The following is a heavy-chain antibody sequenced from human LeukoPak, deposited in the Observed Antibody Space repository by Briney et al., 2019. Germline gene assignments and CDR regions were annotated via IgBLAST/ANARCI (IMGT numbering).Heavy chain of an antibody. CDR2: ISAYNGNT. CDR3: AGLRYSGSYSYYMDV. Sequence: ASVKVSCKASGYTFTSYGISWVRQAPGQGLEWMGWISAYNGNTNYAQKLQGRVTMTTDTSTSTAYMELRSLRSDDTAMYYCAGLRYSGSYSYYMDVWGKGTTVTVSS. CDR1: GYTFTSYG. J-gene: IGHJ6*03. D-gene: IGHD1-26*01. V-gene: IGHV1-18*01.